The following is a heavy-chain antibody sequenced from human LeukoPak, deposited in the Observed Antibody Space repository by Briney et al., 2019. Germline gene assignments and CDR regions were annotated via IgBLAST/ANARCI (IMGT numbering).Heavy chain of an antibody. D-gene: IGHD6-6*01. CDR1: GFTLSTYT. V-gene: IGHV3-48*02. J-gene: IGHJ3*02. Sequence: GGSLRLSCAASGFTLSTYTMNWVRQAPGQGLQWFSYISSSSSTIYYADSVKGRFTISRDNAKNSLYLQMNSLRDEDTAVYYCAREYSSSSGRAFDIWGQGTMVTVSS. CDR2: ISSSSSTI. CDR3: AREYSSSSGRAFDI.